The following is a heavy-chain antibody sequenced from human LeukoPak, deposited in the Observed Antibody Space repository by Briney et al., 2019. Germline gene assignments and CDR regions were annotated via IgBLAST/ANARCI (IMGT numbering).Heavy chain of an antibody. CDR1: GFTFSSYA. J-gene: IGHJ3*02. CDR2: ISGSGGST. D-gene: IGHD3-3*01. V-gene: IGHV3-23*01. Sequence: GGSLRLSCAASGFTFSSYAMSWVRQAPGKGLEWVSAISGSGGSTYYADSVKGRFTISRDNSKNTLYLQMNSLRAEDTAVYYCATAPGRASLLGWLSAFDIWGQGTMVTVSS. CDR3: ATAPGRASLLGWLSAFDI.